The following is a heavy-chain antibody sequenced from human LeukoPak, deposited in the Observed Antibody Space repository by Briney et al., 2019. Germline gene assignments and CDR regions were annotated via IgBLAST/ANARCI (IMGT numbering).Heavy chain of an antibody. Sequence: GGSLRLSCAASGFTFSSYAMSWVRQAPGKGLEWVSAISGSGGSTYSADSVKGRFTISRDNSKNTLYLQMNSLRAEDTAVYYCAKSMRVAVAGPRRIYYYYGMDVWGQGTTVTVSS. D-gene: IGHD6-19*01. CDR2: ISGSGGST. V-gene: IGHV3-23*01. CDR1: GFTFSSYA. J-gene: IGHJ6*02. CDR3: AKSMRVAVAGPRRIYYYYGMDV.